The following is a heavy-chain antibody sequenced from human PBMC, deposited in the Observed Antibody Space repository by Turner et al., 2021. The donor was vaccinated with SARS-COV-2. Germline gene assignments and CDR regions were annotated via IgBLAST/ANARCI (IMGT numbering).Heavy chain of an antibody. J-gene: IGHJ1*01. V-gene: IGHV1-69*04. CDR2: IMPILDIA. CDR1: DVPVNSYA. CDR3: ARAMVRGVNAFAEYFQH. Sequence: QVQLAQSRTEAESPGSALKISCKISDVPVNSYAISWVRQAPGQGLEWMGRIMPILDIANYAQKFQGRVTITADESTSAAYMELSSLRSEDTAVYYCARAMVRGVNAFAEYFQHWGQGTLVTVSS. D-gene: IGHD3-10*01.